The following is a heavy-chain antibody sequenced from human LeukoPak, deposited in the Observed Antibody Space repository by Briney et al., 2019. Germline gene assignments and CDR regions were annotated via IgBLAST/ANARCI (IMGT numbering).Heavy chain of an antibody. Sequence: GGSLRLSCAASGFTFSSYSMNWVRQAPGKGLEWVSVIYSGGSTYYADSVKGRFTISRDNSKNTLYLQMNSLRAEDTAVYYCARDRRAPSFGVVMRYYYYGMDVWGQGTTVTVSS. CDR1: GFTFSSYS. CDR3: ARDRRAPSFGVVMRYYYYGMDV. V-gene: IGHV3-53*01. J-gene: IGHJ6*02. D-gene: IGHD3-3*01. CDR2: IYSGGST.